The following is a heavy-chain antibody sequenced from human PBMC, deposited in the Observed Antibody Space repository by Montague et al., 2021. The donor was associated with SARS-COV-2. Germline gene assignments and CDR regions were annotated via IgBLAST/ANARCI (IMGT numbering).Heavy chain of an antibody. V-gene: IGHV3-48*04. D-gene: IGHD5-18*01. CDR2: ISMSETRT. CDR1: GFTFSRYS. J-gene: IGHJ4*02. CDR3: ARVASEHTAMAPDY. Sequence: SLRLSCAAAGFTFSRYSMNWVRQAPGKGLEWISYISMSETRTQYADSVKGRFTISRDNARNSLYLQMRSLTGGDTAAYYCARVASEHTAMAPDYWGQGTLVTVPS.